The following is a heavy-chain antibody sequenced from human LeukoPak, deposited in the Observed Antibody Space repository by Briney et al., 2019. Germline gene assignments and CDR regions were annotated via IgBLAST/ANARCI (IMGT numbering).Heavy chain of an antibody. Sequence: SETLSLTCTVSGGSISNYWSWIRQPAGKGLEWIGRIYTSGSTNYNPSLKSRVTMSVDTSKNQFSLKLSSVTAADTAVYYCARQAVAGYFDYWGQGTLVTVSS. CDR2: IYTSGST. J-gene: IGHJ4*02. CDR1: GGSISNY. CDR3: ARQAVAGYFDY. V-gene: IGHV4-4*07. D-gene: IGHD6-19*01.